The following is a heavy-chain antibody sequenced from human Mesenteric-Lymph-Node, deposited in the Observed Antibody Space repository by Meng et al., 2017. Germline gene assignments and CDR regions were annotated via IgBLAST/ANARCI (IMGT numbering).Heavy chain of an antibody. J-gene: IGHJ6*02. Sequence: GESLKISCAASGSTFSNYAMKWVRQAPGKGLEWLSTVKGRFTISRDNSKNTLYLQMNSLRAEDTAVYYCARDGESYMVRGGRYYYYGMDVWGQGTTVTVSS. CDR1: GSTFSNYA. V-gene: IGHV3-33*08. D-gene: IGHD3-10*01. CDR3: ARDGESYMVRGGRYYYYGMDV.